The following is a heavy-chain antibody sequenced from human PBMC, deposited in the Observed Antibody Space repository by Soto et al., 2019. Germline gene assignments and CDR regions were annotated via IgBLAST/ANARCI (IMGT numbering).Heavy chain of an antibody. D-gene: IGHD3-10*01. CDR1: GFIVSGFG. J-gene: IGHJ4*02. CDR2: IRDKGNNYAT. V-gene: IGHV3-73*02. Sequence: EVQLVESGGGLVQPGGSPKLSCAASGFIVSGFGIHWVRQASGKGLEWVGRIRDKGNNYATTYAASMKGRFTISRDDSETTAFLQMNSLITEDTAVYYCARYRPGSGALDYWGQGTLVTVSS. CDR3: ARYRPGSGALDY.